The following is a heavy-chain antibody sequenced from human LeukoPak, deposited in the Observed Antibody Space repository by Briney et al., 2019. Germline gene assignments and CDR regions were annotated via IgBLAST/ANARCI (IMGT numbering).Heavy chain of an antibody. CDR2: INPNSGGT. CDR3: ARDRNDILTGYPYNWFDP. V-gene: IGHV1-2*02. J-gene: IGHJ5*02. CDR1: GYTFTGYY. Sequence: GGSVKVSCKASGYTFTGYYMHWVRQAPGQGLEWMGWINPNSGGTNYAQKFQGRVTMTRDTSISTAYMELSRLRSDDTAVYYCARDRNDILTGYPYNWFDPWGQGTLVTVSS. D-gene: IGHD3-9*01.